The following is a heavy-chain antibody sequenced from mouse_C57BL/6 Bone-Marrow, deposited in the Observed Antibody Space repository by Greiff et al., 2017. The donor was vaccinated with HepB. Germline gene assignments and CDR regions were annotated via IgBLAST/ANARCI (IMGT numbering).Heavy chain of an antibody. CDR2: INSDGGST. CDR1: EYEFPSHD. CDR3: ARQIYYDYDAWFAY. Sequence: EVQLQESGGGLVQPGESLKLSCESNEYEFPSHDMSWVRKTPEKRLELVAAINSDGGSTYYPDTMERRFIISRDNTKKTLYLQMSSLRSEDTALYYCARQIYYDYDAWFAYWGQGTLVTVSA. V-gene: IGHV5-2*01. J-gene: IGHJ3*01. D-gene: IGHD2-4*01.